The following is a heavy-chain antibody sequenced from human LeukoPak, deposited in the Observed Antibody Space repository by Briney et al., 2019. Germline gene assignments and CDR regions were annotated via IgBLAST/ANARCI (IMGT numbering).Heavy chain of an antibody. J-gene: IGHJ4*02. V-gene: IGHV1-2*02. CDR2: INPNSGAT. D-gene: IGHD4-17*01. CDR3: ASASTTVTPTHFDY. CDR1: GYTFTDYY. Sequence: HRASVKVSCKASGYTFTDYYMHWVRQAPGQGPEWMGWINPNSGATHYAQKFQGRVTMTRDTSISTAYMELSRLRSDDTAVYYCASASTTVTPTHFDYWGQGTLVTVSS.